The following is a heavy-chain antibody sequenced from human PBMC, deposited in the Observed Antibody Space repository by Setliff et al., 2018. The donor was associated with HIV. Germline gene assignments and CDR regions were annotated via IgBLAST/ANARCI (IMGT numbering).Heavy chain of an antibody. J-gene: IGHJ1*01. CDR1: GYTFTGYY. D-gene: IGHD4-17*01. Sequence: ASVKVSCKASGYTFTGYYMHWVRQAPGQGLEWMGWITPNSGGTNYAQKFQGRVTMTRDTSISTAYMELSRLRSDDTAVYYCARDHGMWDYCGNVLLREYFLHWGQGTLVTVSS. CDR3: ARDHGMWDYCGNVLLREYFLH. V-gene: IGHV1-2*02. CDR2: ITPNSGGT.